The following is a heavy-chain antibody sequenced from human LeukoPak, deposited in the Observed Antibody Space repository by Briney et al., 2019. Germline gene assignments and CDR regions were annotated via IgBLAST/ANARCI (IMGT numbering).Heavy chain of an antibody. D-gene: IGHD5-24*01. CDR2: IYYSGST. CDR3: ARDRGGGYKNDWYYFDY. J-gene: IGHJ4*02. V-gene: IGHV4-59*01. Sequence: PSETLSLTCTVSGGSISSYSWSWIRQPPGKRLEWIGYIYYSGSTNQNPSLKSRVTISVDTSKNQVSLKLSSVTAADTALYYCARDRGGGYKNDWYYFDYWGQGTLVTVSS. CDR1: GGSISSYS.